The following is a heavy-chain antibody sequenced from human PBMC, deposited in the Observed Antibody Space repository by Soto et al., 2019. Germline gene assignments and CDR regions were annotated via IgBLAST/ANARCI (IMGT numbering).Heavy chain of an antibody. D-gene: IGHD6-13*01. CDR3: AMGSSS. CDR2: IYHTGST. J-gene: IGHJ4*02. V-gene: IGHV4-31*03. CDR1: SGSVSSGGYF. Sequence: PSETLSLTCTVSSGSVSSGGYFWSWIRQLPGKGLEWIGYIYHTGSTFYNPSLKSRVTISLDTSKSQFSLRLSSVTAADTAVYYCAMGSSSWGQGTLVTVSS.